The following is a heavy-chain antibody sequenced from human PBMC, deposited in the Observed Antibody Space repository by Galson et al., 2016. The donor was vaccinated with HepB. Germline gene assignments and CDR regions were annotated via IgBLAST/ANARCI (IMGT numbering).Heavy chain of an antibody. Sequence: PALVKPTQTLTLTCTFSGFSLATSGVGVAWIRQPPGKALEWLGIIYWNDDKSYIPSLKSRLIITKDTSRNQVILTLTNVDPVDTATYYCAHRRYGGSDDGYFAFWRQGTLVTISS. CDR2: IYWNDDK. CDR1: GFSLATSGVG. CDR3: AHRRYGGSDDGYFAF. D-gene: IGHD5-12*01. J-gene: IGHJ4*02. V-gene: IGHV2-5*01.